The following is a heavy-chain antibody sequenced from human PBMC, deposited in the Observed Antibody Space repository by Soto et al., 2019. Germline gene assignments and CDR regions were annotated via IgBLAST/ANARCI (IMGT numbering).Heavy chain of an antibody. CDR2: ISGSGGST. J-gene: IGHJ3*02. CDR3: AIDPVPSVVAAINAFDI. D-gene: IGHD2-15*01. Sequence: VQLLESGGGLVQPGGSLRLSCAASGFTFSSYAMSWVRQAPGKGLEWVSAISGSGGSTYYADSVKGRFTISRDNSKNTLYLQMNSLRAEDTAVYYCAIDPVPSVVAAINAFDIWGQGTMVTVSS. CDR1: GFTFSSYA. V-gene: IGHV3-23*01.